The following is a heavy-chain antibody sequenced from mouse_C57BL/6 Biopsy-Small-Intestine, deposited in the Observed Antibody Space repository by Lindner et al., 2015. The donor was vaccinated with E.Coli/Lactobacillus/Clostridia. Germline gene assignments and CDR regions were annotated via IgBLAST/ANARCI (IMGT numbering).Heavy chain of an antibody. J-gene: IGHJ1*03. V-gene: IGHV1-4*01. CDR2: IHPSSGYT. Sequence: VQLQESGAELARPGASVKMSCKASGYTFTSYTMHWVKQRPGQGMEWIGYIHPSSGYTKYNQKFKVKATLTADKSSSTAYMQLSSLTSEDSAVHYCAREMIYYGPYWYFDVWGTGTTVTVSS. CDR3: AREMIYYGPYWYFDV. CDR1: GYTFTSYT. D-gene: IGHD2-1*01.